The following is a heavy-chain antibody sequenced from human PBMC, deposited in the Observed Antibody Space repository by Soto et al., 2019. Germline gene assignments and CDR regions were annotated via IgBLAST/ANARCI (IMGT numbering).Heavy chain of an antibody. D-gene: IGHD3-22*01. V-gene: IGHV4-34*01. Sequence: QVQLQQWGAGLLKPSETLSLTCAVYGGSFSGYYWSWIRQPPGKGLEWIGEINHSGSTNYNPSLKMRVTTSVDTSKNQFSLKLSSVTAADTAVYYCASGYHQNSSGYYLNYWGQGTLVTVSS. CDR2: INHSGST. CDR3: ASGYHQNSSGYYLNY. J-gene: IGHJ4*02. CDR1: GGSFSGYY.